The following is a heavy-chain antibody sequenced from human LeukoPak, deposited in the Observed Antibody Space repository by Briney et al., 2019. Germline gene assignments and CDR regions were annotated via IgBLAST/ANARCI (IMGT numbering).Heavy chain of an antibody. J-gene: IGHJ6*02. CDR2: IYYSGST. D-gene: IGHD4-23*01. V-gene: IGHV4-59*08. Sequence: SETLSLTCTVSGGSISSYYWSWLRQPPGKGLEWIGYIYYSGSTNYNPSLKSRVTISVDTSKNQFSLKLSSVTAADTAVYYCARQAPISAFSDYGGTNYYYYYGMDVWGQGTTVTVSS. CDR1: GGSISSYY. CDR3: ARQAPISAFSDYGGTNYYYYYGMDV.